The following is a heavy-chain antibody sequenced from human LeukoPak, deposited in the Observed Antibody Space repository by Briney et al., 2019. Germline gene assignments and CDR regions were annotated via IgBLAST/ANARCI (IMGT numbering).Heavy chain of an antibody. D-gene: IGHD6-13*01. V-gene: IGHV1-69*05. J-gene: IGHJ4*02. CDR3: AREVAAAGTSRGSFDY. CDR1: GGTFSSYA. Sequence: SVKVSCKASGGTFSSYAISWVRQAPGQGLEWMGRIIPIFGTANYAQKFQGRVTINTDESTSTAYMELSSLRSEDTAVYYCAREVAAAGTSRGSFDYWGQGTLATVSS. CDR2: IIPIFGTA.